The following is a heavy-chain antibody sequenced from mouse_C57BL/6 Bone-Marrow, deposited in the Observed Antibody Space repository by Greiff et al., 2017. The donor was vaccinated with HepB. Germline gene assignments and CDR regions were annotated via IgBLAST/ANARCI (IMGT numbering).Heavy chain of an antibody. Sequence: EVKLMESGGGLVQPKGSLKLSCAASGFSFNTYAMNWVRQAPGKGLEWVARIRSKSNNYATYYADSVKDRFTISRDDSESMLYLQMNNLKTEDTAMYYCVRHPPYDFYWYFDVWGTGTTVTVSS. V-gene: IGHV10-1*01. D-gene: IGHD2-4*01. CDR2: IRSKSNNYAT. CDR1: GFSFNTYA. CDR3: VRHPPYDFYWYFDV. J-gene: IGHJ1*03.